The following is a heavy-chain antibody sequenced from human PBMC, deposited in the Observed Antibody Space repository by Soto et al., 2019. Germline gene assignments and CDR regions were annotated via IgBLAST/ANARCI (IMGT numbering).Heavy chain of an antibody. D-gene: IGHD6-25*01. Sequence: EVQLAESGGGLVQPGGSLRLPCAASGFTFSSYWMYWVRQAPGKGLVYVSRINNDGSGATYAESVKGRLTISRDNAKNTVYLQMNSLRAEDTAVYYCARGGGNHAFDVWGQGTMVTVSS. CDR1: GFTFSSYW. V-gene: IGHV3-74*01. J-gene: IGHJ3*01. CDR2: INNDGSGA. CDR3: ARGGGNHAFDV.